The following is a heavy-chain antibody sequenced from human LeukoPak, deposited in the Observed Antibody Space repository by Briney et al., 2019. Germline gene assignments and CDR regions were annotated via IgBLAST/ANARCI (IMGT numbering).Heavy chain of an antibody. D-gene: IGHD3-16*02. V-gene: IGHV1-18*01. Sequence: PGASVKVSCKASGYTFTSYGISWLRQAPGQGLEWMGWISAYNGNTNYAQKLQGRVTMTTDTSTSTAYMELRSLRSDDTAVYYCARDVYVWGSYRHPGYFDYWGQGTLVTVSS. CDR1: GYTFTSYG. CDR3: ARDVYVWGSYRHPGYFDY. CDR2: ISAYNGNT. J-gene: IGHJ4*02.